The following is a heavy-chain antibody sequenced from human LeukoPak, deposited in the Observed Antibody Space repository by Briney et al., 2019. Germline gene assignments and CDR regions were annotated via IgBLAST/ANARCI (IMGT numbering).Heavy chain of an antibody. CDR2: INPNSKNT. CDR1: GYTFTRHV. V-gene: IGHV1-8*01. J-gene: IGHJ3*02. D-gene: IGHD2-15*01. CDR3: ARAIPFRYLLGGNYYERSSHGFDI. Sequence: GSVKVSCKASGYTFTRHVVNWVRQATGQGLEWMGWINPNSKNTGYAQKFQGRVTLTTDTSTSTAYMELSSLDSEDTAVYYCARAIPFRYLLGGNYYERSSHGFDIWGQGTMITVSS.